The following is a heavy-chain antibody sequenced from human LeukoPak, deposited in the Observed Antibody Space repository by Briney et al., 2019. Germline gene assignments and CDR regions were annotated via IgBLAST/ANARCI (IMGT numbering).Heavy chain of an antibody. CDR1: GFSFSSYW. Sequence: GGSLRLSCAASGFSFSSYWVSWVRQALGKGLEWVANMKRDGSEKYYVDSVKGRFTISRDNAKNSLFLQMNSLRAEDTAVYYCARGKDWFDTWGQGTLVTVSS. CDR3: ARGKDWFDT. V-gene: IGHV3-7*01. CDR2: MKRDGSEK. J-gene: IGHJ5*02.